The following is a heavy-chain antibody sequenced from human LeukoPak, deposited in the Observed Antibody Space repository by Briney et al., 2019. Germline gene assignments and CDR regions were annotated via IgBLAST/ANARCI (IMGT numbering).Heavy chain of an antibody. J-gene: IGHJ4*02. CDR3: ARGEDGYNLIGDY. CDR1: GFTFSRFT. Sequence: GGSLRLSCAASGFTFSRFTMNWVRQAPGKGLEWVSSISSSSSYIYYADLMKGRFTISRDNAKKSLYLQMDSLRAEDTAVYYCARGEDGYNLIGDYWGQGTLVTVSS. D-gene: IGHD5-24*01. V-gene: IGHV3-21*01. CDR2: ISSSSSYI.